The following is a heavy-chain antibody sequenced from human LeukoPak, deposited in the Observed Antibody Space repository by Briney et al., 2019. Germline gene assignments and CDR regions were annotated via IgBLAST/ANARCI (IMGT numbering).Heavy chain of an antibody. V-gene: IGHV4-34*01. Sequence: SETLSLTCAVYGGSFSGYYWSWIRQPPGKGLEWIGEINHSGGTNYNPSLKSRVTISVDTSKNQFSLKLSSVTAADTAVYYCARGRRIAAATFDPWGQGTLVTVSS. J-gene: IGHJ5*02. D-gene: IGHD6-13*01. CDR3: ARGRRIAAATFDP. CDR2: INHSGGT. CDR1: GGSFSGYY.